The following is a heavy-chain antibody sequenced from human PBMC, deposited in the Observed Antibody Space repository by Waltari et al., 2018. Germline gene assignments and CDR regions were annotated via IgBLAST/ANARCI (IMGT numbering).Heavy chain of an antibody. D-gene: IGHD5-12*01. Sequence: QLQLQESGPGLVKPPETLSLTCTVSGGSISSSSYYSGWIRQPPEKGLEWVASMDYSRRSYYNPSLKSRVTIAVDTSKNQFSLEVRSVTAADTAVYYCARGFGSATTSRFDPWGQGIVVTVSS. CDR2: MDYSRRS. V-gene: IGHV4-39*07. CDR1: GGSISSSSYY. CDR3: ARGFGSATTSRFDP. J-gene: IGHJ5*02.